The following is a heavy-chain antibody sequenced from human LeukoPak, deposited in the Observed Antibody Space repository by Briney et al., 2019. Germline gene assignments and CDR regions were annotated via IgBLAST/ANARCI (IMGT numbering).Heavy chain of an antibody. CDR2: IIPIFGTA. CDR1: RYTFTGYY. V-gene: IGHV1-69*05. Sequence: SVKVSCKASRYTFTGYYMHWVRQAPGQGLEWMGGIIPIFGTANYAQKFQGRVTITTDESTSTAYMELSSLRSEDTAVYYCARETGPYAFDIWGQGTMVTVSS. CDR3: ARETGPYAFDI. D-gene: IGHD1-1*01. J-gene: IGHJ3*02.